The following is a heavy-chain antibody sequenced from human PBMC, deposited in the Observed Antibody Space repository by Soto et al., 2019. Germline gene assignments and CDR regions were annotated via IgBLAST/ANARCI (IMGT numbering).Heavy chain of an antibody. CDR2: ISSSSSYI. D-gene: IGHD5-12*01. CDR1: GFTFSSYS. V-gene: IGHV3-21*01. CDR3: ARDKDIVATRYFDY. Sequence: GGSLRLSCAASGFTFSSYSMNWVRQAPGKGLEWVSSISSSSSYIYYADSVKGRFTISRDNAKNSLYLQMNSLRAEDTAVYYCARDKDIVATRYFDYWGQGTLVTVSS. J-gene: IGHJ4*02.